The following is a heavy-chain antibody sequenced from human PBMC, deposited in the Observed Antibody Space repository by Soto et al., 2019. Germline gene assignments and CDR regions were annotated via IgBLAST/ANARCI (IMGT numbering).Heavy chain of an antibody. J-gene: IGHJ6*02. Sequence: ASVKVSCKASGGTFSSYAISWVRQAPGQGLEWMGGIIPIFGTANYAQKFQGRVTITADESTSTAYMELSSLRSEDTAVYYCARSPYAAARNYYYYGMDVWGQGTTVTASS. D-gene: IGHD6-6*01. CDR1: GGTFSSYA. CDR3: ARSPYAAARNYYYYGMDV. CDR2: IIPIFGTA. V-gene: IGHV1-69*13.